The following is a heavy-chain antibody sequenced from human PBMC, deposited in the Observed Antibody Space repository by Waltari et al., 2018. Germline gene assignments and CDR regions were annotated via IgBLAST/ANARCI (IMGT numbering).Heavy chain of an antibody. CDR3: ARLHVGGPGIAAAANWFDP. D-gene: IGHD6-13*01. CDR1: GGPFSSYA. J-gene: IGHJ5*02. Sequence: QVQLVQSGAEVKKPGSSVKVSCKASGGPFSSYAISWVRQAPGQGLEWMGGIIPIFGTANYAQKFQGRVTITADESTSTAYMELSSLRSEDTAVYYCARLHVGGPGIAAAANWFDPWGQGTLVTVSS. V-gene: IGHV1-69*01. CDR2: IIPIFGTA.